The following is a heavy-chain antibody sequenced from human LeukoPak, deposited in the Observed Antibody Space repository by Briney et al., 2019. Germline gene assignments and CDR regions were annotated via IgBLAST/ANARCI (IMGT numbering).Heavy chain of an antibody. J-gene: IGHJ4*02. V-gene: IGHV4-59*01. CDR3: ARGSGSYFPFDS. CDR1: GGSISSNY. Sequence: PSETLSLTCTVSGGSISSNYWNWIRQPPGKGLEWSGYVYYSGTTNYNPSLKSRVTISVDTSKNQFSLKVTSVTVADTAVYYCARGSGSYFPFDSWGQGTLVTVSS. D-gene: IGHD6-19*01. CDR2: VYYSGTT.